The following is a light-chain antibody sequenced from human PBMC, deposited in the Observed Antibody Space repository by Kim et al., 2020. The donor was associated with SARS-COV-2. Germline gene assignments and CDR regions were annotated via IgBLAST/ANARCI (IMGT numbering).Light chain of an antibody. CDR2: AAF. CDR3: QQYETYPYT. V-gene: IGKV1-16*01. Sequence: DIQMTQSPYSLSASVGDTVTITCRASQDISNYLAWYQQRPGKAPKSLIYAAFSLQSGVPSRFSGSGHGTDFTLPISSLHPEDFATYYCQQYETYPYTFGQGTKLEIK. CDR1: QDISNY. J-gene: IGKJ2*01.